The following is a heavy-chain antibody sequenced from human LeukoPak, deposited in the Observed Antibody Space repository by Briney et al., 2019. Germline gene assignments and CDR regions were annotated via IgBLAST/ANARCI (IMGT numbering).Heavy chain of an antibody. Sequence: GGSLRLSCAASGFTFRSYSMNWVRQAPGKGLEWVSSISSRDSYIHYADSVKGRFTISRDNAKNSLYLQMNSLRADDTAVYYCASQRGYCSGGTCSENWFDPWGQGTLFTVSS. CDR3: ASQRGYCSGGTCSENWFDP. V-gene: IGHV3-21*01. CDR1: GFTFRSYS. J-gene: IGHJ5*02. CDR2: ISSRDSYI. D-gene: IGHD2-15*01.